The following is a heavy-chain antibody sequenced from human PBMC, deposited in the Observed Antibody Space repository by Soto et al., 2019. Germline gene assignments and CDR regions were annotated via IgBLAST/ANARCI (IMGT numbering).Heavy chain of an antibody. Sequence: EVQLVESGGGLVQPGRSLRLSCAASGFTFDDYAMHWVRQAPGKGLEWVSGISWNSGSIGYADSVKGRFTISRDNAKNSLYLQMNSLRAEDTALYYCAKAYSLLTTSPSLDYYYGMDVWGQGTTVTVSS. D-gene: IGHD1-1*01. CDR2: ISWNSGSI. CDR1: GFTFDDYA. J-gene: IGHJ6*02. CDR3: AKAYSLLTTSPSLDYYYGMDV. V-gene: IGHV3-9*01.